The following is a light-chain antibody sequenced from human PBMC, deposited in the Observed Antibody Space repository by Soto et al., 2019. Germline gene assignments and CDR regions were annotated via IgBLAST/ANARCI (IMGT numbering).Light chain of an antibody. CDR1: QSVGST. Sequence: EIVLTQSPATLSVSPGDRVTLSCRASQSVGSTLAWYQQKPGQPPRLLIRGASTRAPGVPARFGGSGSGTEFTLTIHSLQSEDFAVYFCQHYSNWLSFGGGTKVEI. CDR3: QHYSNWLS. J-gene: IGKJ4*01. V-gene: IGKV3-15*01. CDR2: GAS.